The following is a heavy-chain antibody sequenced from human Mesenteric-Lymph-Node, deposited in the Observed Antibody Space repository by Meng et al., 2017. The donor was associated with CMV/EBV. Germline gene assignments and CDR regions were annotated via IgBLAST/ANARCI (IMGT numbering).Heavy chain of an antibody. V-gene: IGHV1-69*05. Sequence: GTCRSYAISWVRQAPGQGLEWMGGIVHIFGTTYYAQMFQGRLTITTDESTSVAYMDLSSLRSDDTAIYYCAREGCNSSSCYSALGYWGQGTLVTVSS. CDR2: IVHIFGTT. CDR1: GTCRSYA. CDR3: AREGCNSSSCYSALGY. D-gene: IGHD2-2*01. J-gene: IGHJ4*02.